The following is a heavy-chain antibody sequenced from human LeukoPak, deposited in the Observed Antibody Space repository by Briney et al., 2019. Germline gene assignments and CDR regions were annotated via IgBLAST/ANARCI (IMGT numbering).Heavy chain of an antibody. J-gene: IGHJ3*02. CDR2: IYTSGST. CDR3: ARDRRPSIVGATQGAFDI. V-gene: IGHV4-4*07. Sequence: SETLSLTCTVSGGSISSYYWSWIRQPAGKGLEWIGRIYTSGSTNYSPSLKSRVTMPVDTSKNQFSLKLSSVTAADTAVYYCARDRRPSIVGATQGAFDIWGQGTMVTVSS. D-gene: IGHD1-26*01. CDR1: GGSISSYY.